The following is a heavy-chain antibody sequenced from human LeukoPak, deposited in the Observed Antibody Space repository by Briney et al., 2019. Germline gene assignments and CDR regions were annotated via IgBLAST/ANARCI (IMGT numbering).Heavy chain of an antibody. Sequence: GGSLRLSCAASGFTFSNYMMHWVRQAPGKGLVWVSRIKSDGITITYADSVKGRFTISRDNSKNTLYLQMNSLRAEDTAVYYCARGVAAAAATAIDHWGQGTLVTVSS. J-gene: IGHJ4*02. CDR2: IKSDGITI. CDR3: ARGVAAAAATAIDH. D-gene: IGHD6-13*01. CDR1: GFTFSNYM. V-gene: IGHV3-74*01.